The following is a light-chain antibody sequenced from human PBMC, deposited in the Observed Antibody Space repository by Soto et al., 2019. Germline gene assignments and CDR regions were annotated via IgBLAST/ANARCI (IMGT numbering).Light chain of an antibody. J-gene: IGKJ1*01. CDR2: GAS. Sequence: EIVLTQSPGTLSLSPGERATLSCRASQSVSSSYLAWYQQKPGQAPRLLIYGASSRATGIPDRFSGSGSGTDFTLTISRLEPGDFAVYYWQQYGISSWTFGQGTKVEIK. V-gene: IGKV3-20*01. CDR1: QSVSSSY. CDR3: QQYGISSWT.